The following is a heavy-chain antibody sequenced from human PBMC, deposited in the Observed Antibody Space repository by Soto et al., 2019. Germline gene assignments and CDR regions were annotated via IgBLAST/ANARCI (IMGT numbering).Heavy chain of an antibody. V-gene: IGHV3-23*01. CDR2: ISGSGGST. Sequence: GGSLRLSCAASGFTFSSYAMSWVRQAPGKGLEWVSAISGSGGSTYYADSVKGRFTISRDNSKNTLYLQMNSLRAEDTAVYYCAKVPSGWYSWGLMAFDYWGQGTLVTVSS. D-gene: IGHD6-19*01. CDR3: AKVPSGWYSWGLMAFDY. J-gene: IGHJ4*02. CDR1: GFTFSSYA.